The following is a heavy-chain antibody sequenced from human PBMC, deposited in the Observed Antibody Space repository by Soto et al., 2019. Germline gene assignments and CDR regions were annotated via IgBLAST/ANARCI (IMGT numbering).Heavy chain of an antibody. CDR3: TAYPLSPRISRRYA. V-gene: IGHV5-10-1*01. CDR2: IDPRDSYV. J-gene: IGHJ1*01. D-gene: IGHD2-2*01. CDR1: GYSFTSYW. Sequence: PGESLKISCKGSGYSFTSYWINWVRQMPGKGLEWMGRIDPRDSYVNYSPSFEGHVNFSVDKSADTAYLEWSILRASDTAMYYCTAYPLSPRISRRYAWGQGTRVTVSS.